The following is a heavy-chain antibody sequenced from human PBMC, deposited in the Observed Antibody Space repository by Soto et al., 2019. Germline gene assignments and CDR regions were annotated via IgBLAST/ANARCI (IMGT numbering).Heavy chain of an antibody. CDR2: ISAYNGNT. D-gene: IGHD3-9*01. CDR3: ARRRFYVILTGPSPVEH. J-gene: IGHJ4*02. Sequence: ASVKVSCKASGYTFTSYGISWVRQAPGQGLEWMGWISAYNGNTNYAQKLQGRVTMTTDTSTSTAYMELRSLRSDDTAVYYCARRRFYVILTGPSPVEHWCQGTLVTVPS. CDR1: GYTFTSYG. V-gene: IGHV1-18*04.